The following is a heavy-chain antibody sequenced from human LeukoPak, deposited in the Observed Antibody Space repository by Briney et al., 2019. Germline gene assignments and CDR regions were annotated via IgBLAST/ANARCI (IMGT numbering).Heavy chain of an antibody. D-gene: IGHD5-18*01. CDR2: INPKSGGT. CDR3: ARFLNGYGYLY. V-gene: IGHV1-2*02. J-gene: IGHJ4*02. Sequence: ASVKVSCKASGYTFTGYYIHWVRQAPGQGLEWMGWINPKSGGTNYAQKFQGRVTMTRDTSITTVYMELSGLTSDDTAVYYCARFLNGYGYLYWGQGTQVTVSP. CDR1: GYTFTGYY.